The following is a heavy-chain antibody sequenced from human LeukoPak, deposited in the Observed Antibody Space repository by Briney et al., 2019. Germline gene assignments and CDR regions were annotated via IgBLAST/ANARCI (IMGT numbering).Heavy chain of an antibody. CDR3: AGGSNWFDP. V-gene: IGHV4-59*11. CDR2: IFYTGNT. Sequence: SETLSLTCTVSGGSIYSHHWSWIRQPPGKGQEWLGYIFYTGNTNYNPSLNSRVTISVDTLKNQFSLKLNSVTAADTAVYYCAGGSNWFDPWGQGTLVTVSS. J-gene: IGHJ5*02. CDR1: GGSIYSHH.